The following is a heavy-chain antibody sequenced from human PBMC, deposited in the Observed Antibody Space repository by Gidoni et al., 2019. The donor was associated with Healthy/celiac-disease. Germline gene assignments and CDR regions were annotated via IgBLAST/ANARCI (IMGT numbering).Heavy chain of an antibody. V-gene: IGHV3-23*01. D-gene: IGHD6-6*01. CDR1: GFTFSSYA. CDR2: ISGSGGST. Sequence: EVQLLESGGGLVQPGGSLRLSCAASGFTFSSYAMSWVRQAPGKGLEWVSAISGSGGSTYYADSVKGRFTISRDNSKNTLYLQMNSLRAEDTAVYYCAKTEASDSSSSGRWFDPWGQGTLVTVSS. CDR3: AKTEASDSSSSGRWFDP. J-gene: IGHJ5*02.